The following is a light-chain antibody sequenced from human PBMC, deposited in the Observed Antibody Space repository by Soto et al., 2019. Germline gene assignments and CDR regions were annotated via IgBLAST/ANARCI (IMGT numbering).Light chain of an antibody. Sequence: AIQMTQSPSSLSAFVGDSVTITCRASQDIKDEVGWYQQKPGKAPRLLIFSASSLQSGVPSRFRGSGTGTDFTLTISVLQAADFATYYCLQHDSYPWTFGQGTKVEIK. J-gene: IGKJ1*01. CDR3: LQHDSYPWT. CDR1: QDIKDE. CDR2: SAS. V-gene: IGKV1-6*01.